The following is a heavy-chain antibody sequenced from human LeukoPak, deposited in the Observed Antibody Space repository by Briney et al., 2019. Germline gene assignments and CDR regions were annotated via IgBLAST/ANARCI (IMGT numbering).Heavy chain of an antibody. CDR1: EFTFSNYA. V-gene: IGHV3-23*01. D-gene: IGHD7-27*01. Sequence: GGSLRLSCAASEFTFSNYAMGWVRQGPGKGLEWVSGISGSGGTTYYADSVKGRFSISRDNSKNTLSLQMNSLRADDTAIYYCANGWGNRYFDHWGQGTLVIVSS. CDR2: ISGSGGTT. CDR3: ANGWGNRYFDH. J-gene: IGHJ4*02.